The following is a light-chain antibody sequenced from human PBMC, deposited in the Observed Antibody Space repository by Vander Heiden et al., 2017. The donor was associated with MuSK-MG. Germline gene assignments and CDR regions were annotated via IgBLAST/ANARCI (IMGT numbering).Light chain of an antibody. CDR2: AAS. V-gene: IGKV1-39*01. CDR3: QQSDSTPVFT. J-gene: IGKJ3*01. Sequence: DIQMTQSPSSLSASVGDRVTITCRASQSISSYLNWYQQKPGKAPKLLIYAASSLQSGVPSRFSGSGSGTDFTLTISSLQPEDFATYYCQQSDSTPVFTFGHGTKVDIK. CDR1: QSISSY.